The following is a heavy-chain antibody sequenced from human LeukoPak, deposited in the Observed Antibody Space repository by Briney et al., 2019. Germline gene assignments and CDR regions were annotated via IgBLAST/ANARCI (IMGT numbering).Heavy chain of an antibody. CDR3: AKDLFSRTPNSENHYYYYGMDV. J-gene: IGHJ6*02. CDR1: GFTFSSYA. Sequence: GGSLRLSCAASGFTFSSYAMHWVRQAPGKGLEWVAVISYDGSNKYYADSVKGRFTISRDNSKNTLYLQMNSLRAEDTAVYYCAKDLFSRTPNSENHYYYYGMDVWGQGTTVTVSS. D-gene: IGHD2/OR15-2a*01. V-gene: IGHV3-30*07. CDR2: ISYDGSNK.